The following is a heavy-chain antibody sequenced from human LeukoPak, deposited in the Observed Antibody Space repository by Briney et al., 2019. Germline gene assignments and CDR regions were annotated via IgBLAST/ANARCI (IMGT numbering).Heavy chain of an antibody. Sequence: ASVKVSCKASGYTFTGYYMHWVRRAPGQGLEWMGRINPNSGGTNYAQKFQGRVTMTRDTSISTAYMELSRLRSDDTAVYYCARGRYYYDSSGYEVDYWGQGTLVTVSS. J-gene: IGHJ4*02. CDR3: ARGRYYYDSSGYEVDY. CDR2: INPNSGGT. CDR1: GYTFTGYY. D-gene: IGHD3-22*01. V-gene: IGHV1-2*06.